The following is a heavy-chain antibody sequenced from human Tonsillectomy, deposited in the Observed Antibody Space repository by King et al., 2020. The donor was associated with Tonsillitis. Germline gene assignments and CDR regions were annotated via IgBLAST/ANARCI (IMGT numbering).Heavy chain of an antibody. D-gene: IGHD3-3*01. CDR3: ARVAHDYYDFWRFDY. CDR2: IYSGGST. V-gene: IGHV3-53*01. Sequence: VQLVESGGGLIQPGGSLRLSCAASGFTVSSNYMNWVRQAPGKGLEWVSVIYSGGSTYYADPVRGRFTISRDNSKNTLYLQMNSLRAEDTAVYYCARVAHDYYDFWRFDYWGQGTLVTVSS. CDR1: GFTVSSNY. J-gene: IGHJ4*02.